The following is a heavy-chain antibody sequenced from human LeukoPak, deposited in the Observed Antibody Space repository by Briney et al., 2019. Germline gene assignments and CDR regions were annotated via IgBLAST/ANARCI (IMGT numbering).Heavy chain of an antibody. D-gene: IGHD5-18*01. J-gene: IGHJ4*02. V-gene: IGHV3-23*01. CDR1: GFTFSSYA. CDR3: ARAVDVYTYGYGY. Sequence: PGGSLRLSCAASGFTFSSYAMSWVRQAPGKGLEWVSAISGSGGSTYYADSVKGRFTISRDNAKNSLYLQMNSLRDEDTAVYYCARAVDVYTYGYGYWGQGTLVTVSS. CDR2: ISGSGGST.